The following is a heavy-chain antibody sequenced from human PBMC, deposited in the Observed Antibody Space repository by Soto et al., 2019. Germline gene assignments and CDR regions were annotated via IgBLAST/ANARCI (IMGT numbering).Heavy chain of an antibody. CDR2: IFYNGTA. D-gene: IGHD1-1*01. CDR1: GGSVSKLRVH. V-gene: IGHV4-61*01. Sequence: ETRRVPRRFSGGSVSKLRVHCSCLLLPPRKGLQFLGSIFYNGTATSSPSLKNRVSISIDTSQSQFFLQLISVAAADTAVYYCARIGFWYDIDFWGQGILVTVSA. J-gene: IGHJ4*02. CDR3: ARIGFWYDIDF.